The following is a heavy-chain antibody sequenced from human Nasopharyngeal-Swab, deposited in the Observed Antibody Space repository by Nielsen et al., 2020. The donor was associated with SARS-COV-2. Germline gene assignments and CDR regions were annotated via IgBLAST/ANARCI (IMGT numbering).Heavy chain of an antibody. CDR2: IAADGSEE. CDR1: GFIYSYYW. D-gene: IGHD3-10*01. J-gene: IGHJ4*02. Sequence: GDSLQISCAASGFIYSYYWMSWVRHAPGQGLEWVANIAADGSEEYYVDSVRGRFTISRDNAKKSLSLQMNTLRAEDTAVYYCAKIGGIGSVDYWGQGAPVSVSS. CDR3: AKIGGIGSVDY. V-gene: IGHV3-7*03.